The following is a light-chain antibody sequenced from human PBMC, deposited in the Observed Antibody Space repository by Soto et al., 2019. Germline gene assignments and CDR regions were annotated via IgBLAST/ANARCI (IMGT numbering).Light chain of an antibody. Sequence: EIAMTQSPATLSLSPGERATLSCRASQTIDNTLASYKRKPGQAPRLIINDASTRATGVPPRFSGSGSGTHFTLTISSLQYEDFAVYYCQHSNYWPYTFGQGTKVDIK. CDR2: DAS. CDR1: QTIDNT. CDR3: QHSNYWPYT. J-gene: IGKJ2*01. V-gene: IGKV3-15*01.